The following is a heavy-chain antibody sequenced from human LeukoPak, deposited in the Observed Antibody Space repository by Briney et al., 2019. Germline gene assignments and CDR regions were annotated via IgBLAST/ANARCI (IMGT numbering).Heavy chain of an antibody. CDR2: ISGGGGVT. CDR1: GITFSNYA. CDR3: AKDREGLSSGYDLEYFDY. V-gene: IGHV3-23*01. J-gene: IGHJ4*02. D-gene: IGHD5-12*01. Sequence: GGSLRLSCAASGITFSNYAMSWVRQAPGKGLEWVSAISGGGGVTYYADSVKGRFSISRDNSKNTLYLQMNSLRDEDTAVYYCAKDREGLSSGYDLEYFDYWGQGTLVTVSS.